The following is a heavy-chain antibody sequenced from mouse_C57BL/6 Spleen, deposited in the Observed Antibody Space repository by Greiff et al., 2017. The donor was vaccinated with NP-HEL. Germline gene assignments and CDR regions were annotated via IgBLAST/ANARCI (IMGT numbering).Heavy chain of an antibody. V-gene: IGHV2-2*01. CDR2: IWSGGST. CDR1: GFSLTSYG. J-gene: IGHJ3*01. CDR3: ARTYDYWFAY. Sequence: QVQLKESGPGLVQPSQSLSITCTVSGFSLTSYGVHWVRQSPGKGLEWLGVIWSGGSTDYNAAFISRLSISKDNSTSQVFFKMNSLQADDTAIYYCARTYDYWFAYWGQGTLVTVSA. D-gene: IGHD2-4*01.